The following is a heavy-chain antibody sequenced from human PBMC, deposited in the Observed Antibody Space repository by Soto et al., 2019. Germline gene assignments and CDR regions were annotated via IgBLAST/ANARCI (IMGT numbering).Heavy chain of an antibody. CDR1: GGTFSSYA. CDR3: ARSGDTAMDAEYFQH. J-gene: IGHJ1*01. CDR2: IIPIFGTA. D-gene: IGHD5-18*01. V-gene: IGHV1-69*13. Sequence: SVKVSCKASGGTFSSYAISWVRQAPGQGLEWMGGIIPIFGTANYAQKFQGRVTITADESTSTAYMELSSLRSEDTAVYYCARSGDTAMDAEYFQHWGQGTLVTVSS.